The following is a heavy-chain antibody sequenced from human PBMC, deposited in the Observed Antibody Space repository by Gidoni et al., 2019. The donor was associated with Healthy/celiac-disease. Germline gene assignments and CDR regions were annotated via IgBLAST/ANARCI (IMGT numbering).Heavy chain of an antibody. CDR2: IYYSGST. CDR1: GGSISSYY. CDR3: AREQWLGGWGMDV. J-gene: IGHJ6*02. D-gene: IGHD6-19*01. V-gene: IGHV4-59*01. Sequence: QVQLQESGPGLVKPSETLSLTCTVSGGSISSYYWSWIRQPPGKGLEWIGYIYYSGSTNYNPSLKSRVTISVDTSKNQFSLKLSSVTAADTAVYYCAREQWLGGWGMDVWGQGTTVTVSS.